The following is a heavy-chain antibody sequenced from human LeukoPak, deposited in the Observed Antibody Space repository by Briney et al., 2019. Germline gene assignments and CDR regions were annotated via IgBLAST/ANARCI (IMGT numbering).Heavy chain of an antibody. D-gene: IGHD2-2*01. V-gene: IGHV3-23*01. Sequence: GGSLRLPCAASGLTFSSYAMSWVRQAPGKGLGWVSSIRGSGGSTYYADSVKGRFTISRDNSKNTLYLQMNSLRADETAVYYCASRPGADIGPLDYWGEGTLVTVSS. J-gene: IGHJ4*02. CDR3: ASRPGADIGPLDY. CDR2: IRGSGGST. CDR1: GLTFSSYA.